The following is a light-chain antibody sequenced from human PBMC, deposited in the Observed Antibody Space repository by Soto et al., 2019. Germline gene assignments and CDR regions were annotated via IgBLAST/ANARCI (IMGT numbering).Light chain of an antibody. Sequence: QSVLTQPASVSGSPGQSIAISCTGTSSDIGGYNYVSWYQQHPGKAPKLLIYDVTHRPSGVSNRFSGSKSGDTASLTISGLQAEDEADSSTSTPYVFGTGTKVTVL. CDR2: DVT. CDR1: SSDIGGYNY. CDR3: STPYV. J-gene: IGLJ1*01. V-gene: IGLV2-14*03.